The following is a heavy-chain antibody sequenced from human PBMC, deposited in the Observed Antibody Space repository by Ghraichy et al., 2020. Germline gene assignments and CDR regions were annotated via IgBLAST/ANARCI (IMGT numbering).Heavy chain of an antibody. D-gene: IGHD2-15*01. CDR3: TRDRLGRTRSLYDYYGMDV. CDR2: ISTSDSSM. V-gene: IGHV3-48*02. CDR1: GFTFSSYT. Sequence: LSLTCAASGFTFSSYTMNWVRQAPGKGLEWVSYISTSDSSMYYADSVKGRFTISRDNAKNSLYLQMNSLRDEEPAVYYCTRDRLGRTRSLYDYYGMDVWGQGTTVTVSS. J-gene: IGHJ6*02.